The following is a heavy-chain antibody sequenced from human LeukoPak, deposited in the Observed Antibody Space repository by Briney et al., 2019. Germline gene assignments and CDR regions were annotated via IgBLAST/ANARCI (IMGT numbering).Heavy chain of an antibody. J-gene: IGHJ3*02. CDR2: IWYDASNK. D-gene: IGHD3-10*01. CDR1: GFTSSNYG. CDR3: ARAGEGFDI. Sequence: PGGSLRLSCAASGFTSSNYGMHWVRQAPGKGLEWVAVIWYDASNKYYGDSVKGRFTISRDNSKNTLYLQMSSLRAEDTAIYYCARAGEGFDIWGQGTKVTVSS. V-gene: IGHV3-33*01.